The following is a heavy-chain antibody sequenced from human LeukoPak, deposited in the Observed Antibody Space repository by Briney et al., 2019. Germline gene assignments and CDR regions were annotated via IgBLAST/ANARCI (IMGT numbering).Heavy chain of an antibody. V-gene: IGHV3-30*01. J-gene: IGHJ5*02. Sequence: PGGSLRLSCAAAGFTFSNYAMHWVRQAPGKGLEWVAVLSYDGDNKYYADSVKGRFTISRDNSKNTLYLQMNSLRADDTAVYYCARDQFKMDCGSTNCPTSTWGQGTLVTVSS. CDR1: GFTFSNYA. D-gene: IGHD2-2*01. CDR2: LSYDGDNK. CDR3: ARDQFKMDCGSTNCPTST.